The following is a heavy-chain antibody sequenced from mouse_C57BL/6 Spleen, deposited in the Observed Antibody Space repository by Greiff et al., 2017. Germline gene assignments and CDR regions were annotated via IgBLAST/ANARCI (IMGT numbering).Heavy chain of an antibody. CDR3: ARGRVDAMDY. CDR2: INPNNGGT. V-gene: IGHV1-26*01. J-gene: IGHJ4*01. D-gene: IGHD1-1*01. CDR1: GYTFTDYY. Sequence: VQLQQSGPELVKPGASVKISCKASGYTFTDYYMNWVKQSHGKSLEWIGDINPNNGGTSYNQKFKGKATLTVDKSSSTAYMELRSLTSEDSAVYYCARGRVDAMDYWGQGTSVTVSS.